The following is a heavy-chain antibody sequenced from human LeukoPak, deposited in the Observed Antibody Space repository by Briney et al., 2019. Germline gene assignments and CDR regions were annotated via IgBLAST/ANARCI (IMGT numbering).Heavy chain of an antibody. CDR2: ISGSGGST. J-gene: IGHJ3*02. Sequence: GGSLRLSCAASGFTFSSYAMTWVRQAPGKGLEWVSAISGSGGSTYFADSVKGRFTISRDNSKNTLYLQMNSLRAEDTAVYYCAKDKRLTGTTDAFDIWGQGTMVTVSS. D-gene: IGHD1-7*01. CDR3: AKDKRLTGTTDAFDI. CDR1: GFTFSSYA. V-gene: IGHV3-23*01.